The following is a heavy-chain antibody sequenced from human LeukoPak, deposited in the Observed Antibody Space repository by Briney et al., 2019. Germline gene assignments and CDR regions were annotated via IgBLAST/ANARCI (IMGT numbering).Heavy chain of an antibody. CDR3: AREWGYYYDNEG. Sequence: ASVKVSCKASGYTFTGYYMHWVRQAPGQGLEWMGWINPNNGDTRYAQKFQGRVTMTRDTSISTVYMELSRLTSDDTAVYSCAREWGYYYDNEGWGQGTLVTVSS. CDR2: INPNNGDT. D-gene: IGHD3-22*01. J-gene: IGHJ4*02. V-gene: IGHV1-2*02. CDR1: GYTFTGYY.